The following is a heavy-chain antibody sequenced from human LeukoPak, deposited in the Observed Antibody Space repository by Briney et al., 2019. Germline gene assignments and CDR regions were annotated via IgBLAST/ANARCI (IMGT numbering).Heavy chain of an antibody. J-gene: IGHJ6*02. V-gene: IGHV3-30*03. D-gene: IGHD3-16*01. CDR1: GFTFSSYG. Sequence: GGFLRLSCAASGFTFSSYGMHWVRQAPGKGLEWVAVISYDGSNKYYADSVKGRFTISRDNAKNSLYLQMSNLRAEDTAVYFCARGGGLDVWGQGATVTVSS. CDR2: ISYDGSNK. CDR3: ARGGGLDV.